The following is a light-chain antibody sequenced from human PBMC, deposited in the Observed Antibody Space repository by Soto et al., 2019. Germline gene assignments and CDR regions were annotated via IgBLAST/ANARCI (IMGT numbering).Light chain of an antibody. Sequence: DIQLTQSPSSLSASVGDRVTITCQASQDIRKYLNWYQQKSGKAPKLLIYDASNLETGVPSRFSGSGSGTYFTFTISSLQAEDIATYYCQQYDDLYTFGPGTKVDIK. CDR2: DAS. CDR1: QDIRKY. CDR3: QQYDDLYT. J-gene: IGKJ3*01. V-gene: IGKV1-33*01.